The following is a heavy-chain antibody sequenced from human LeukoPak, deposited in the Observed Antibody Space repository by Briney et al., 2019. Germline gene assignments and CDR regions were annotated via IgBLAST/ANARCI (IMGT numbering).Heavy chain of an antibody. CDR3: AKGLYGSGKKVFDY. J-gene: IGHJ4*02. CDR2: ISNSDYST. CDR1: GFTFSSYA. Sequence: GGSLRLSCAASGFTFSSYAMSWVRQAPGKGLEWVSTISNSDYSTYYADSVKGRFTISRANSENTLYLQMNSLRAEDTAVYYCAKGLYGSGKKVFDYWGQGTLVTVSS. V-gene: IGHV3-23*01. D-gene: IGHD3-10*01.